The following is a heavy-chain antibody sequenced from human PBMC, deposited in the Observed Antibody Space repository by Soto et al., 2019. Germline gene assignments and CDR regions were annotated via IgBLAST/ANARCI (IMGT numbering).Heavy chain of an antibody. D-gene: IGHD3-3*01. J-gene: IGHJ4*02. CDR3: ARGRRYYDFWSGYRYFDY. CDR1: GGSFSGYY. V-gene: IGHV4-34*01. CDR2: INHSGST. Sequence: SETLSLTCAVYGGSFSGYYWSWLRQPPGKGLEWIGEINHSGSTNYNPSLKSRVTISVDTSKNQFSLKLSSVTAADTAVYYCARGRRYYDFWSGYRYFDYWGQGTLVTVSS.